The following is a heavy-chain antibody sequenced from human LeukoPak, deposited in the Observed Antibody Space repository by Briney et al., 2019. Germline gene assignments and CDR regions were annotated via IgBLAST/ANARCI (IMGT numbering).Heavy chain of an antibody. CDR1: GFTFSNAW. CDR3: TTAGYYYDSSGLPGVDY. V-gene: IGHV3-15*01. J-gene: IGHJ4*02. CDR2: IKSKSDGGTT. D-gene: IGHD3-22*01. Sequence: PGGSLRLSSAASGFTFSNAWMSWVRQAPGKGLAWVGRIKSKSDGGTTDYAAPVKGRFTISRDDSKNTLYLQMNSLKTEDTAVYYCTTAGYYYDSSGLPGVDYWGQGTLVTVSS.